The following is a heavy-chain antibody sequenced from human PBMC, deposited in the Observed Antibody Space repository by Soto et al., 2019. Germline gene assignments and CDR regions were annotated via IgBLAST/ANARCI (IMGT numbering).Heavy chain of an antibody. CDR2: IYYSGST. V-gene: IGHV4-59*01. D-gene: IGHD3-10*01. CDR3: ARAHINYYGSGSYWNNWFDP. Sequence: SETLSLTCTVSGGSISSYYWSWIRQPPGKGLEWIGYIYYSGSTNYNPSLKSRVTISVDTSKNQFSLKLSSVTAADTAVYYCARAHINYYGSGSYWNNWFDPWGQGTLVTVS. J-gene: IGHJ5*02. CDR1: GGSISSYY.